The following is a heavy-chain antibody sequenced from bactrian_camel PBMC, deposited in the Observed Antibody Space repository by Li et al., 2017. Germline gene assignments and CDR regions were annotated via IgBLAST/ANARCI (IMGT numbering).Heavy chain of an antibody. D-gene: IGHD3*01. J-gene: IGHJ4*01. Sequence: QLVESGGGSVQAGGSLRLSCEISLYIYSSYCMAWFRQAPGKEREAVAAHYTGTATTYVADSVKGRFAISQDNVQNTLYLQMISLKIEDTAVYYCALGSSRQATMTARGKGTQVTVS. CDR1: LYIYSSYC. CDR2: HYTGTATT. V-gene: IGHV3S1*01.